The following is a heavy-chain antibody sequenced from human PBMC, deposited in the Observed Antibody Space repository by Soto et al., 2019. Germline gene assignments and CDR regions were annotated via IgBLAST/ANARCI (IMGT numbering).Heavy chain of an antibody. J-gene: IGHJ4*02. D-gene: IGHD4-4*01. CDR3: ARTPHDYMSRPSSTLFDY. Sequence: PGGSLRLSCAASGFTFSSYSMNWVRQATGKGLEWVPSISSSSSYIYYADSVKGRFTISRDNAKNSLYLQMNSLRAEDTAVYYCARTPHDYMSRPSSTLFDYWGQGTLVTVSS. CDR1: GFTFSSYS. CDR2: ISSSSSYI. V-gene: IGHV3-21*04.